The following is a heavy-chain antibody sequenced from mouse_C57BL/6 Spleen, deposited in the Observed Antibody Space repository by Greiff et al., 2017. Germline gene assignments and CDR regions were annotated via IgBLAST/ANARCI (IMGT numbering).Heavy chain of an antibody. Sequence: EVQLKQPGAELVKPGASVKLSCTASGFNIKDDYMPWVKQRPEQGLEWIGWIDPENGDTEYASKFQGKATITADTSSNTAYLQLSSLTSEDTAVYYCTTGDYGGYFDYGGQGTTLTVSS. D-gene: IGHD2-4*01. J-gene: IGHJ2*01. CDR1: GFNIKDDY. CDR2: IDPENGDT. V-gene: IGHV14-4*01. CDR3: TTGDYGGYFDY.